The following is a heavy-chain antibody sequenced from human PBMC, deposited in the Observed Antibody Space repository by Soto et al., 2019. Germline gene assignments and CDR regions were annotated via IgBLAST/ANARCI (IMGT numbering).Heavy chain of an antibody. J-gene: IGHJ5*02. Sequence: PSETLSLTCSVSGGSIGSYYWSWIRQPPGKGLEWVGYIYYSGSTSYNPSLKSRVTISVDTPKKQFSLKLNSVTAADTAVYYCARESYGWGYDPWGQGTLVTVSS. D-gene: IGHD3-16*01. CDR2: IYYSGST. CDR3: ARESYGWGYDP. V-gene: IGHV4-59*01. CDR1: GGSIGSYY.